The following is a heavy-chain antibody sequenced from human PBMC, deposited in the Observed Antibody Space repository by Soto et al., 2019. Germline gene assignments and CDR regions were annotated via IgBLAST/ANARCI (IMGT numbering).Heavy chain of an antibody. CDR2: IIPIFGTA. CDR3: VVGSTTNNWFDP. CDR1: GGTFSSYA. J-gene: IGHJ5*02. D-gene: IGHD1-1*01. V-gene: IGHV1-69*13. Sequence: ASVKVSCKASGGTFSSYAISWVRQAPGQGLEWMGGIIPIFGTANYAQKFQGRVTITADESTSTAYMELSSLRSEDTAVYYCVVGSTTNNWFDPWGQGTLVTVSS.